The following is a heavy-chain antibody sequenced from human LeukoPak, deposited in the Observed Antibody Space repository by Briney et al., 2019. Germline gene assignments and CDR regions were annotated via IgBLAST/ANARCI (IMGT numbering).Heavy chain of an antibody. CDR1: GGSVRSSNW. V-gene: IGHV4-4*02. D-gene: IGHD4-23*01. Sequence: SETLSLTCAVSGGSVRSSNWWSWVRQPPGKGLEWIGEIYHSGSTNYNPSLKSRVTISVDESKNQISLNLSSLTAADTAVYYCARNSRGFDPWGQGTLVTVSS. CDR2: IYHSGST. J-gene: IGHJ5*02. CDR3: ARNSRGFDP.